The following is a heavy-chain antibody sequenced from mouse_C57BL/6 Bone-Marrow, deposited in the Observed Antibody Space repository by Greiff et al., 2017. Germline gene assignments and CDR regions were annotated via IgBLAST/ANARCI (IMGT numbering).Heavy chain of an antibody. J-gene: IGHJ1*03. CDR1: GYAFSSSW. V-gene: IGHV1-82*01. D-gene: IGHD2-1*01. CDR3: AREGLPRYFDV. Sequence: QVQLQQSGPELVKPGASVKISCKASGYAFSSSWMNWVKQRPGKGLEWIGRIYPGDGDTNYNGKFKGKATLTADKSSSTAYMQLSSLTSEDSAVYFCAREGLPRYFDVWGTGTTVTVSS. CDR2: IYPGDGDT.